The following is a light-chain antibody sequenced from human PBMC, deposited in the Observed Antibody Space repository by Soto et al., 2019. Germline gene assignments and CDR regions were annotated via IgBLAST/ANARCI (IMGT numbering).Light chain of an antibody. Sequence: VLTQPASVSGSPGQSITISCTGTSSDVGSYNLVSWYQQHPGKAPKLMIYEGSKRPSGVSNRFSGSKSGNTASLTISGLQAEDEADYYCCSYAGSSTFVVFGGGTKLTVL. CDR3: CSYAGSSTFVV. V-gene: IGLV2-23*03. CDR1: SSDVGSYNL. J-gene: IGLJ2*01. CDR2: EGS.